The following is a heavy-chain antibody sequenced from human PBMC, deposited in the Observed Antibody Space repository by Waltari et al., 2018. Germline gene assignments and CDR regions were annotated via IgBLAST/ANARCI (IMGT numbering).Heavy chain of an antibody. J-gene: IGHJ6*02. CDR1: GFTVSSNY. CDR2: IYSGGST. CDR3: ARAQLLSAHYYGMDV. Sequence: EVQLVESGGGLIQPGGSLRLSCAASGFTVSSNYMSWVRQAPGKGLEWVSVIYSGGSTYYADSVKGRFTISRDNSKNTLYLQMNSLRAEDTAVYYCARAQLLSAHYYGMDVWGQGTTVTVSS. V-gene: IGHV3-53*01. D-gene: IGHD2-2*01.